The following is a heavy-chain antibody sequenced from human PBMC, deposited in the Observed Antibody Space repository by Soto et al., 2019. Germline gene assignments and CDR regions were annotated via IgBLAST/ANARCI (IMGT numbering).Heavy chain of an antibody. CDR1: GGSISSDDFF. D-gene: IGHD3-10*01. CDR2: IYHSGTT. Sequence: QVQLQESGPGLVKPSETLSLSCNVSGGSISSDDFFWSWVRQHPARGLEWIGYIYHSGTTYYNPSLHSPITISVDTSKNQFSLKLRSVTAADTAVYFCARDEAHGSGLSGGMDVWGQGTAVTVS. J-gene: IGHJ6*02. V-gene: IGHV4-31*01. CDR3: ARDEAHGSGLSGGMDV.